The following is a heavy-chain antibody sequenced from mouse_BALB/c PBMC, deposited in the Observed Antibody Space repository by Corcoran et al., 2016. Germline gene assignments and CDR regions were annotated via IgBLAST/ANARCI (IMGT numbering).Heavy chain of an antibody. D-gene: IGHD2-2*01. V-gene: IGHV1-9*01. CDR2: ILPGSGST. CDR3: ASYYGYDYAMDY. CDR1: GYTFSSYW. J-gene: IGHJ4*01. Sequence: QVQLQQSGAELMKPGASVKISCKATGYTFSSYWIEWVKQRPGHGLEWIGEILPGSGSTNYNEKFKGKATFTADTSSNTAYMQLSNLTSEDSAVYYCASYYGYDYAMDYWGQGTSVTVSS.